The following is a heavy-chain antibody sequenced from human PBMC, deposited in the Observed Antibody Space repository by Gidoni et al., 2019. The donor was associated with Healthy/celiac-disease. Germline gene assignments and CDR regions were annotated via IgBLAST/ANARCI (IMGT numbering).Heavy chain of an antibody. CDR2: IYYSGST. CDR3: ARVRGGPKGFKVTTVGGMDV. J-gene: IGHJ6*02. CDR1: VGSISSYY. D-gene: IGHD4-4*01. V-gene: IGHV4-59*01. Sequence: QVQLQESGPGLVKPSETLSLTCTVSVGSISSYYWSWIRQPPGKGLEWIGYIYYSGSTNYNPSLKSRVTISVDTSKNQFSLKLSSVTAADTTVYYCARVRGGPKGFKVTTVGGMDVWGQGTTVTVSS.